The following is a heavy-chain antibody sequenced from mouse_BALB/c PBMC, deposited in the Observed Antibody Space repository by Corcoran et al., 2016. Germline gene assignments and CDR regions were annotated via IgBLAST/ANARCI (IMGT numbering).Heavy chain of an antibody. Sequence: QVTLKESGPGILQPSQTLRLTCSFSGFSLSTSGMGVSWIRQPSGQGLEWLAHIYWDDDKRYNPSLQSRLTISKDTSSNQVFLKITSVETADTATCDCARIYYYGNSYYFDCRGQATPLTSSS. CDR2: IYWDDDK. V-gene: IGHV8-12*01. D-gene: IGHD1-1*01. CDR1: GFSLSTSGMG. CDR3: ARIYYYGNSYYFDC. J-gene: IGHJ2*01.